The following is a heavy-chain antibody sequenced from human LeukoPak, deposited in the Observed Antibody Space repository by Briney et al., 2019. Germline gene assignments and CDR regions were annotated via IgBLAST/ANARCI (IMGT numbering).Heavy chain of an antibody. J-gene: IGHJ3*02. V-gene: IGHV4-38-2*02. CDR1: GYSISSGYF. CDR2: MYHRGRT. Sequence: SETLSLTCAVSGYSISSGYFWGRIRQPSGKGLEWIASMYHRGRTYHNPSLKSRVTISVDRSKNQFSLKLSSVTAADTAVYYCARDADILAAFDIWGQGTMVTVSS. CDR3: ARDADILAAFDI. D-gene: IGHD2-15*01.